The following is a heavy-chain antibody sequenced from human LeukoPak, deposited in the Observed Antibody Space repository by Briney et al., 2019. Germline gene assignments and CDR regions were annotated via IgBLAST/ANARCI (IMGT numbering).Heavy chain of an antibody. V-gene: IGHV4-39*07. CDR3: ARAPDGYNTYYFDY. J-gene: IGHJ4*02. CDR1: GGSISSSSYY. CDR2: IYYSGST. Sequence: PSETLSLTCTVSGGSISSSSYYWGWIRQPPGKGLEWIGSIYYSGSTYYNPSLKSRVTISVDTSKNQFSLQLNSVTPEDTAVYYCARAPDGYNTYYFDYWGQGTLVTVSS. D-gene: IGHD5-24*01.